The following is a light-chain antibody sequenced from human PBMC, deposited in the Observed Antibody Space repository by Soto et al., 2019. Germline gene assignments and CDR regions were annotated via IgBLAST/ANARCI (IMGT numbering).Light chain of an antibody. Sequence: EIAMTQSPDTLSVSPGERATLSCMASQSVSSNLAWYQQKPGQAPRLLIYGVSSRATGVPDRFSGSGSGTDFTLTISRLEPEDFAVYYCQQYTDWPLTFGQGTKVDIK. CDR3: QQYTDWPLT. V-gene: IGKV3D-15*01. CDR1: QSVSSN. J-gene: IGKJ1*01. CDR2: GVS.